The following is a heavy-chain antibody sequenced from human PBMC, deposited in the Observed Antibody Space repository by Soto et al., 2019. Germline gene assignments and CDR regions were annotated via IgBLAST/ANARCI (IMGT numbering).Heavy chain of an antibody. V-gene: IGHV4-30-2*01. CDR1: CGSISSGGYS. J-gene: IGHJ3*02. CDR3: ARGGVVPAQGHSAFDI. CDR2: IYHSGST. Sequence: SETLSLTCAVSCGSISSGGYSWSWIRQPPGKGLEWIGYIYHSGSTYYNPSLKSRVTISVDRSKNQFSLKLSSVTAADTALYYCARGGVVPAQGHSAFDIWGQGTMVTVS. D-gene: IGHD2-21*02.